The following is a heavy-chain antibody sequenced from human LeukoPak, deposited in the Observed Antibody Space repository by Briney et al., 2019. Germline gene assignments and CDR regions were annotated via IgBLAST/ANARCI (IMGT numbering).Heavy chain of an antibody. CDR2: ISGSGDNT. J-gene: IGHJ4*02. D-gene: IGHD3-22*01. CDR3: AKGSYYDSSGSFYFDY. CDR1: GFTFSSYA. V-gene: IGHV3-23*01. Sequence: GGSLRLSCAASGFTFSSYAMSWVRQAPGKGLEWVSGISGSGDNTYYADSVKGRFTISRDNSKNTLYVQVNSLGTEDTAAYYCAKGSYYDSSGSFYFDYWGRGTLVTVSS.